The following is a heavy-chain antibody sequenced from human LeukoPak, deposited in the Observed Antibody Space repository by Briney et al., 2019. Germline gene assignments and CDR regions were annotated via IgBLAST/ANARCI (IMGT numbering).Heavy chain of an antibody. D-gene: IGHD3-10*01. CDR1: SGSISSYY. CDR3: ARGVGPDY. J-gene: IGHJ4*02. Sequence: PSETLSLTCTVSSGSISSYYWSWIRQPPGEGLEWIGYIYYTGSTNYNPSLKSRVTLSIDASKNQFSLKLSSVTTADTAVYYCARGVGPDYWGQGTLVTVSS. V-gene: IGHV4-59*01. CDR2: IYYTGST.